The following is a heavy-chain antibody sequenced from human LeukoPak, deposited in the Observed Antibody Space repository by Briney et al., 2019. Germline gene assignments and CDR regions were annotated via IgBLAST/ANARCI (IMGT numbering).Heavy chain of an antibody. CDR3: ARRRDGYNPYDY. D-gene: IGHD5-24*01. CDR2: IYYSGST. J-gene: IGHJ4*02. V-gene: IGHV4-39*07. CDR1: GGSISSSSHY. Sequence: SETLSLTCTVSGGSISSSSHYWGWIRQPPGKGLEWIGNIYYSGSTHYNPSLKSRVTISVDTSKNQFSLKLSSVTAADTAVYYCARRRDGYNPYDYWGQGTLVTVSS.